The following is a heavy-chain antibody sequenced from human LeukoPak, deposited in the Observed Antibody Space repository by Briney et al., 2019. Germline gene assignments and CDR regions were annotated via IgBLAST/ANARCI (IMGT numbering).Heavy chain of an antibody. D-gene: IGHD3-10*01. V-gene: IGHV4-30-2*01. J-gene: IGHJ6*02. CDR3: ARDRSSPYYGSGSYYYYYGMDV. CDR1: GGSISSGGYY. CDR2: IYHSGST. Sequence: SETLSLTCTVSGGSISSGGYYWSWIRQPPGKGLEWIGYIYHSGSTYYNPSLKSRVTISVDTSKNQFSLKLSSVTAADTAVYYCARDRSSPYYGSGSYYYYYGMDVWGQGTTVTVSS.